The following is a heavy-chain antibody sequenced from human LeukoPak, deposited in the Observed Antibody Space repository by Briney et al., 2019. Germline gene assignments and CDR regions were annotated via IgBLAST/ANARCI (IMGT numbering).Heavy chain of an antibody. J-gene: IGHJ5*02. CDR1: GYTLTELS. CDR3: ATGKVIRVGSDAAAEP. D-gene: IGHD3-22*01. Sequence: EASVKVSCKVSGYTLTELSMHWVRQAPGKGLEWMGGFDPEDGETIYAQKFQGRVTMTEDTSTDTAYMELSSLRSEDTAVYYCATGKVIRVGSDAAAEPWGQGTLVTVSS. CDR2: FDPEDGET. V-gene: IGHV1-24*01.